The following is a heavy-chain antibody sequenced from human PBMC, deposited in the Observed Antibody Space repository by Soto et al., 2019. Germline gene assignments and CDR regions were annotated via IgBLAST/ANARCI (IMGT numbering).Heavy chain of an antibody. Sequence: KPSETLSLTCTVSGGSVSSGSYYWSWIRQPPGKGLEWIGYIYYSGSTNYNPSLKSRVTISVDTSKNQFSLKLSSVTAADTAVYYCARGGITIYYYYYGMDVWGQGTTVTVSS. CDR1: GGSVSSGSYY. J-gene: IGHJ6*02. CDR2: IYYSGST. V-gene: IGHV4-61*01. D-gene: IGHD3-3*01. CDR3: ARGGITIYYYYYGMDV.